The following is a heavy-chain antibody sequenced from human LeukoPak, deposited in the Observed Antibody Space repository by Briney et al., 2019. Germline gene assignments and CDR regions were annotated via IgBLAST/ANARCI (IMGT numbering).Heavy chain of an antibody. V-gene: IGHV1-69*05. CDR2: IIPIFGTA. D-gene: IGHD4-17*01. CDR3: ARDKGSTVTTTDYYYYMDV. Sequence: SVKVSCKASGGTFSSYTISWVRQAPGQGLEWMGGIIPIFGTANYAQKFQGRVTITTDESTSTAYMELSSLRSEDTAVYYCARDKGSTVTTTDYYYYMDVWGKGTTVTVSS. CDR1: GGTFSSYT. J-gene: IGHJ6*03.